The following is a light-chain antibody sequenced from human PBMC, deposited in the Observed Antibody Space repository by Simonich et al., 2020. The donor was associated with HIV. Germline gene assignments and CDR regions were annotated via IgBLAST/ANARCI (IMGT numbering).Light chain of an antibody. CDR2: GAS. V-gene: IGKV3-15*01. CDR1: QSVSSN. Sequence: EIVMTQSPATLFVSPGERVTLSCRASQSVSSNLAWYQQKPGQAPRLLIYGASTRATGIPVRFSGSGSGTEFTLTISSLQSEDFAVYYCQQYNSYRTFGQGTKLEIK. J-gene: IGKJ2*01. CDR3: QQYNSYRT.